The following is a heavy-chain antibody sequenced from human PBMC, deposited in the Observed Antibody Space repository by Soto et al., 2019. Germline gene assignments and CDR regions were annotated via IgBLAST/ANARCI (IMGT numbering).Heavy chain of an antibody. CDR3: ARDHLAPRPGWFDP. J-gene: IGHJ5*02. Sequence: QVQLVQSGAEVKKPGASVTVSCTASGYTFSTYGLNWVRQAPGQGLEWMGWISVYNGNTNSAQKFQGRVTMTTDTFTNTAHMELRSLRSDDSAVYYCARDHLAPRPGWFDPWGQGTLVTVSS. CDR1: GYTFSTYG. D-gene: IGHD6-6*01. CDR2: ISVYNGNT. V-gene: IGHV1-18*01.